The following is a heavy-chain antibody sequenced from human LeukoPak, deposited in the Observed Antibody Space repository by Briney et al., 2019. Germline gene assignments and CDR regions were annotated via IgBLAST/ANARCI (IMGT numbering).Heavy chain of an antibody. CDR1: GYTFTSYY. CDR2: INPSGGST. J-gene: IGHJ4*02. D-gene: IGHD1-26*01. Sequence: ASVKVSCKASGYTFTSYYMHWVRQAPGQGLEWMGIINPSGGSTSYAQKFQGRVTMTRDTSTSTVYMELSSLRSEDTAVYYCARDPPDSPGGELEDYWGQGTLVTVSS. V-gene: IGHV1-46*01. CDR3: ARDPPDSPGGELEDY.